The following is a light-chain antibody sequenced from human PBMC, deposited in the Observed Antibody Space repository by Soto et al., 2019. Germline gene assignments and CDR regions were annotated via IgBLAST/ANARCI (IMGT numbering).Light chain of an antibody. J-gene: IGKJ4*01. CDR1: RSVNSF. V-gene: IGKV3-11*01. CDR2: DAS. CDR3: QLRSNWPPT. Sequence: TVLTQSPATLSLSPGERATLSCRASRSVNSFLAWYQQKPGQAPRLLIYDASNRASGIPARFSGSGSGTDFTLTISSLEPEDFAIYYCQLRSNWPPTFGGGTKVEI.